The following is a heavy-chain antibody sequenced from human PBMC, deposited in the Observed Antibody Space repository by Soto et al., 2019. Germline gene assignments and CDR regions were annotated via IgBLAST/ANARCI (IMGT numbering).Heavy chain of an antibody. D-gene: IGHD1-1*01. CDR3: AREGPNGAFDI. J-gene: IGHJ3*02. CDR2: ISYDGSNK. CDR1: GFTFSSYA. Sequence: QVQLVESGGGVVQPGRSLRLSCAASGFTFSSYAMHWVGQAPGKGLEWVAVISYDGSNKYYADSVKGRFTISRDNSKNTLYLQMNSLRAEDTAVYYCAREGPNGAFDIWGQGTMVTVSS. V-gene: IGHV3-30-3*01.